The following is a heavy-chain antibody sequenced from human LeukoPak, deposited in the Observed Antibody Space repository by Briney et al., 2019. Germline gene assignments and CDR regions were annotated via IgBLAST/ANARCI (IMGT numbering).Heavy chain of an antibody. CDR1: GFTFSSYD. D-gene: IGHD2-2*01. CDR2: IGTAGDT. Sequence: GGSLRLSCAVSGFTFSSYDMHWVRQPTGKRLEWVSAIGTAGDTYYPGSVKGRFTISRDNAKNSLYLQMNSLRAGDTAVYYCARGFVCSSTTCRWGEAFDIWGQGTMVTVSS. V-gene: IGHV3-13*01. CDR3: ARGFVCSSTTCRWGEAFDI. J-gene: IGHJ3*02.